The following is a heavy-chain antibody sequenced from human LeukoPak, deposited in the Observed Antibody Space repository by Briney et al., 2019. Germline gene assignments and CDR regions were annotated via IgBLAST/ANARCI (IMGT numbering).Heavy chain of an antibody. CDR2: IRSEAYGGTT. J-gene: IGHJ4*02. Sequence: GRSLRLSCTASGFTFGDYAMSWVRQAPGKGLEWVGSIRSEAYGGTTEYAASVKGRFTISRDDSKSIAYLQMNSLKTEDTAVYYCTRDTGDGFDYWGQGTLVTVSS. CDR3: TRDTGDGFDY. V-gene: IGHV3-49*04. CDR1: GFTFGDYA. D-gene: IGHD7-27*01.